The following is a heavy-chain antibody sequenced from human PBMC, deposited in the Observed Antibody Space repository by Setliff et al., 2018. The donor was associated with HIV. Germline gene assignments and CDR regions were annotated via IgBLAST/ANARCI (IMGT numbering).Heavy chain of an antibody. D-gene: IGHD1-26*01. J-gene: IGHJ4*02. CDR3: ARDWRSGSYERVFDH. V-gene: IGHV3-7*01. Sequence: GGSLRLSCAGSGFVFSDHSFHWVRQSPGEGLEWVAKIRQDGTDKYYVDSVKGRFTISRDNAKNSLYLQMNSLRAEDTAIYYCARDWRSGSYERVFDHWGQGMLVTVSS. CDR1: GFVFSDHS. CDR2: IRQDGTDK.